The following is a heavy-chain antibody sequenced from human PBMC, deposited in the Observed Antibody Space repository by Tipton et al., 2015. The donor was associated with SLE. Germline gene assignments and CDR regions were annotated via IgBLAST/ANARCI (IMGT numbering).Heavy chain of an antibody. Sequence: GSLRLSCAVYGGSFSGYYWSWIRQPPGKGLEWIGEINHSGSTNYNPSLKSRVTISVDTSKNQFSLKLSSVTAADTAVYYCARGLRGERGLWFDPWGQGTLVTVSS. CDR1: GGSFSGYY. CDR2: INHSGST. V-gene: IGHV4-34*01. CDR3: ARGLRGERGLWFDP. J-gene: IGHJ5*02. D-gene: IGHD3-10*01.